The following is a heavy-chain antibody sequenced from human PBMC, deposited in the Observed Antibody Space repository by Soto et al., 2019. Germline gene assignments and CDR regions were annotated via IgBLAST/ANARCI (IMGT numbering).Heavy chain of an antibody. V-gene: IGHV3-7*01. CDR1: GFTFSSYW. CDR3: ARDFFEADCWSGFGYYYYYMDV. J-gene: IGHJ6*03. CDR2: IKQDGSEK. Sequence: GGSLRLSCAASGFTFSSYWMSWVRQAPGKGLEWVANIKQDGSEKYYVDSVKGRFTISRDNAKNSLYLQMNSLRAEDTAVYYCARDFFEADCWSGFGYYYYYMDVWGKGTTVSVSS. D-gene: IGHD3-3*01.